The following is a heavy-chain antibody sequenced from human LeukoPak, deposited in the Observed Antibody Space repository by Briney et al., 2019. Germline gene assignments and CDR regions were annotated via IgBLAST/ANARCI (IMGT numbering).Heavy chain of an antibody. CDR3: AREVDIPGTVYPPALGTNWFDP. D-gene: IGHD5-12*01. CDR2: ISSSSSYI. CDR1: GFTFSSYS. Sequence: GGSLRLSCAASGFTFSSYSMNWVRQAPGKGLEWVSSISSSSSYIYYADSVKGRFTISRDNAKNSLYLQMNSLRAEDTAVYYCAREVDIPGTVYPPALGTNWFDPWGQGTLVTVSS. V-gene: IGHV3-21*01. J-gene: IGHJ5*02.